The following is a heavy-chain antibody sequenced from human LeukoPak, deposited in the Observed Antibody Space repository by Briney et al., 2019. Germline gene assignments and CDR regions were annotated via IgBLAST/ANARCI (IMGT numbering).Heavy chain of an antibody. CDR3: ARVVTVTTKNHRWFDP. D-gene: IGHD4-17*01. CDR2: ISAYNGNT. V-gene: IGHV1-18*01. Sequence: GASVKVSCKASGYTFTSYGISWVRQAPGQGLEWMGWISAYNGNTNYAQKLQGRVTMTTDTSTSTAYMELRSLRSDDTAVYYCARVVTVTTKNHRWFDPWGQGTLVTVSS. CDR1: GYTFTSYG. J-gene: IGHJ5*02.